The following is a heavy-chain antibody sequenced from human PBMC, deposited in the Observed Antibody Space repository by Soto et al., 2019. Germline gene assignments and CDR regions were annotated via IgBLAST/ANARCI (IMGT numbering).Heavy chain of an antibody. J-gene: IGHJ5*02. V-gene: IGHV3-30-3*01. D-gene: IGHD3-3*01. CDR2: ISYDGSNK. CDR1: GFTFSSYA. Sequence: HPGGSLRLSCAASGFTFSSYAMHWVRQAPGKGLEWVTVISYDGSNKYYADSVKGRFTISRDNSKNTLYLQMNSLRAEDTAVYYCARNRDFWSGYSGSNWFDPWGQGTLVTVSS. CDR3: ARNRDFWSGYSGSNWFDP.